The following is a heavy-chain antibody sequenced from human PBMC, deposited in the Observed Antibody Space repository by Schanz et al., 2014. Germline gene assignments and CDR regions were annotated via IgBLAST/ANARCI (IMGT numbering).Heavy chain of an antibody. Sequence: QVQLVQSGAEVKKPGASVKVSCKASGYTFSDYYIHWVRQAPGQGLEWMGWINPNTGGTNFAQKFQGWVTVTRDTSISTAYMELSRLRSEDTAVYYCARDGVDAAAGGNYWGQGTLVTVSS. D-gene: IGHD6-13*01. CDR1: GYTFSDYY. CDR2: INPNTGGT. J-gene: IGHJ4*02. CDR3: ARDGVDAAAGGNY. V-gene: IGHV1-2*04.